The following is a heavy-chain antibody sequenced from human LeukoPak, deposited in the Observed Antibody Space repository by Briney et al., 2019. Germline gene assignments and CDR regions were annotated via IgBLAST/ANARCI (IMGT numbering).Heavy chain of an antibody. J-gene: IGHJ4*02. CDR1: GYTFRDYG. D-gene: IGHD6-19*01. CDR3: ARGRLKRVPFTKVAGALDY. Sequence: ASVKVSCKASGYTFRDYGITWVRQAPGQGLEWMGWIGTYNGNTDYAQKFQGRVIMTADTSTTAAHMELRSLRSDDTAVYYCARGRLKRVPFTKVAGALDYWGQGTRVTVSS. CDR2: IGTYNGNT. V-gene: IGHV1-18*01.